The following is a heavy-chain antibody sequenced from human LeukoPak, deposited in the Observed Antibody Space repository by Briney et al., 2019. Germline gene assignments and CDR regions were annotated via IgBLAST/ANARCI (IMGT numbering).Heavy chain of an antibody. D-gene: IGHD3-3*01. Sequence: SETLSLTCAVYGGSFSGYYWSWVRPPPGKGLEWIGEMNHVGSTNYNPSLKSRVTISVDTSKNQFSLKLSSVTAADTAVYYCTRGLSFRSGYFDNWGQGTLVTVSS. CDR1: GGSFSGYY. J-gene: IGHJ4*02. CDR3: TRGLSFRSGYFDN. CDR2: MNHVGST. V-gene: IGHV4-34*01.